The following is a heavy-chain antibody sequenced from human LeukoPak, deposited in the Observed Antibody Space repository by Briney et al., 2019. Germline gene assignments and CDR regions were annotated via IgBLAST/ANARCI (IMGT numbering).Heavy chain of an antibody. D-gene: IGHD1-26*01. CDR1: GFTFSSYS. CDR3: ATSGTMGATAKRFDY. V-gene: IGHV3-21*01. CDR2: ISSSSSYI. J-gene: IGHJ4*02. Sequence: GGSLRLSCAASGFTFSSYSMNWVRQAPGKGLEWVSSISSSSSYIYYADSVKGRFIISRDNAKNSLYLQMNSLRAEDTAVYYCATSGTMGATAKRFDYWGQGTLVTVSS.